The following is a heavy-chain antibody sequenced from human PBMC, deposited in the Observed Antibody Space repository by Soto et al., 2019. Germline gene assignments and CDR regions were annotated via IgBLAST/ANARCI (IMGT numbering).Heavy chain of an antibody. CDR1: GFTFSSYA. J-gene: IGHJ4*02. CDR3: ARVEEAAGAPLDY. V-gene: IGHV3-30-3*01. CDR2: ISYDGSNK. Sequence: GGSLRLSCAASGFTFSSYAMHWVRQAPGKGLEWVAVISYDGSNKYYADSVKGRFTISRDNSKNTLYLQMNSLRAEDTAVYYCARVEEAAGAPLDYWGQGTLVTVSS. D-gene: IGHD6-13*01.